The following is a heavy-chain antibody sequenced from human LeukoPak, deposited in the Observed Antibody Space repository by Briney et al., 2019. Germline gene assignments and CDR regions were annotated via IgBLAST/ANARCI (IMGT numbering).Heavy chain of an antibody. CDR3: VKDRAAVLEY. CDR2: ISFDGTKH. Sequence: GGSLRLSCAASGFTFSRHTMHWVRQAPGKGLEWVAVISFDGTKHYYADSVKGRFTIARDNSKNTLYLQMSNLRGQDTAIYYCVKDRAAVLEYWGQGTLVTVSS. V-gene: IGHV3-30*18. CDR1: GFTFSRHT. J-gene: IGHJ4*02. D-gene: IGHD2-15*01.